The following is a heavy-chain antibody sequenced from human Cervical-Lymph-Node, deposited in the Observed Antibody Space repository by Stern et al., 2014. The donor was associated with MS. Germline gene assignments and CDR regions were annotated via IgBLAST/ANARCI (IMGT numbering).Heavy chain of an antibody. D-gene: IGHD2-2*01. Sequence: VQLVQSGPGLVKPSGTLSLTCVVSGASVSSGGWWTWVRQPPGKGLEWIGEIYHSGLTNYYPSLKSRVTISVDKSKNQFSLKLNSVTAADTALYYCARTYYCVSNECYKNSRDSWGQGTLVIVSS. V-gene: IGHV4-4*02. CDR1: GASVSSGGW. J-gene: IGHJ4*02. CDR3: ARTYYCVSNECYKNSRDS. CDR2: IYHSGLT.